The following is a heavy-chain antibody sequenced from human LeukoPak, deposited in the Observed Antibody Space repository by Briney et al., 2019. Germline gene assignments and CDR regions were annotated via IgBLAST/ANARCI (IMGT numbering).Heavy chain of an antibody. J-gene: IGHJ6*02. CDR2: INAGNGNT. CDR1: GYTFTSYA. CDR3: ARVFTGDYVMYGMDV. Sequence: GASVKVSCKASGYTFTSYAMHWVRQAPGQRLEWMGWINAGNGNTKYSQKFQGRVTISRDTSASTAYMELSSLRSEDTAVYYCARVFTGDYVMYGMDVWGQGTTVTVSS. D-gene: IGHD4-17*01. V-gene: IGHV1-3*01.